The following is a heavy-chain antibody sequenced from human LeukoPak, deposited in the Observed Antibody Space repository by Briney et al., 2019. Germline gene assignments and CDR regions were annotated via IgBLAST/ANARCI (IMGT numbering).Heavy chain of an antibody. V-gene: IGHV3-21*01. CDR2: ISSSSSYI. CDR3: ARVRKLELRY. CDR1: GFIFSSYS. Sequence: GGSLRLSCAASGFIFSSYSMNWVRQAPGKGLEWVSSISSSSSYIYYADSVKGRFTISRDNAKNSLYLQMNSLRAEDTAVYYCARVRKLELRYWGQGTLVTVSS. D-gene: IGHD1-7*01. J-gene: IGHJ4*02.